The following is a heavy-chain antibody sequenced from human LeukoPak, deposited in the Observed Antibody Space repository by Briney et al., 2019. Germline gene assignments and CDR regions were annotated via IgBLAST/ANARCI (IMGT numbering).Heavy chain of an antibody. V-gene: IGHV3-30*02. D-gene: IGHD2-15*01. J-gene: IGHJ4*02. CDR3: AKLACSGGSCYLGEVAH. CDR2: IEYDERNQ. CDR1: GFTFSRYG. Sequence: GGSLRLSCAASGFTFSRYGMHWFRQAPGKGLEWVTFIEYDERNQHYADSVKGRFTISRDNSRNTLFLLMDSLRAEDTAVYYCAKLACSGGSCYLGEVAHWGQGTLVTVSS.